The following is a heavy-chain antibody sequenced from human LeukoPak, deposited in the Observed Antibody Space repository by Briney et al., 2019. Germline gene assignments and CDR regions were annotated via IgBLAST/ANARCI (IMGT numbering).Heavy chain of an antibody. D-gene: IGHD3-3*01. Sequence: GGSLRLSCAASGFTFDDYGMSWVRQAPGKGLEWVSCINWNGGRTGYADSVKGRFTISRDNAKNSLYLQMNSLRAEDTALYYCASLANYDVDAFDIWGQGTMVTVSS. J-gene: IGHJ3*02. CDR1: GFTFDDYG. V-gene: IGHV3-20*04. CDR3: ASLANYDVDAFDI. CDR2: INWNGGRT.